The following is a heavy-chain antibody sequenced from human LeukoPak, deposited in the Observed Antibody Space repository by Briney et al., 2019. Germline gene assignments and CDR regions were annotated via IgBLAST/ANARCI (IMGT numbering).Heavy chain of an antibody. Sequence: SSETLSLTCTVSGGSISSYYWSWIRQPPGKGLEWIGEINHSGSTNYNPSLKSRVTISVDTSKNQFSLKLSSVTAADTAVYYCARGHVDYYGSGSYKDYYGMDVWGQGTTVTVSS. CDR3: ARGHVDYYGSGSYKDYYGMDV. CDR1: GGSISSYY. CDR2: INHSGST. J-gene: IGHJ6*02. D-gene: IGHD3-10*01. V-gene: IGHV4-34*01.